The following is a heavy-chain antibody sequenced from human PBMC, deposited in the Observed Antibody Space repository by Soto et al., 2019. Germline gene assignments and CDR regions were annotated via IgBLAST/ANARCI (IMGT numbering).Heavy chain of an antibody. CDR2: ISYDGSNK. J-gene: IGHJ5*02. Sequence: PGGSLRLSCAASGFTFRGYGMHWVRQAPGKGLEWVAVISYDGSNKYYADSVKGRFTISRDNSKNTLYLQMNSLRAEDTAVYYCAKGGNSGSFQGWFDPWGQGTLVTVSS. CDR1: GFTFRGYG. D-gene: IGHD1-26*01. CDR3: AKGGNSGSFQGWFDP. V-gene: IGHV3-30*18.